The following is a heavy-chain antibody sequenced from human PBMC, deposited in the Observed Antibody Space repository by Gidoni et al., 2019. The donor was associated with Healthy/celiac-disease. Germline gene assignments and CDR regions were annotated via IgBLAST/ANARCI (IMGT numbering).Heavy chain of an antibody. CDR1: GFTFSSYG. Sequence: QVQLVESGGGVVQPGRSLRLSCAASGFTFSSYGMHWVRQAPGKGLEWVAVISYDGSNKYYADSVKGRFTISRDNSKNTLYLQMNSLRAEDTAVYYCAKETRGWTDPVTIFGVVITGSGGMDVWGQGTTVTVSS. V-gene: IGHV3-30*18. CDR3: AKETRGWTDPVTIFGVVITGSGGMDV. J-gene: IGHJ6*02. D-gene: IGHD3-3*01. CDR2: ISYDGSNK.